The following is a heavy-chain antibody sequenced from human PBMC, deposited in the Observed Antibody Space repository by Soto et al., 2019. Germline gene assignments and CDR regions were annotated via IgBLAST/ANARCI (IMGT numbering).Heavy chain of an antibody. V-gene: IGHV1-18*04. J-gene: IGHJ3*02. Sequence: QVHLVQSGAEVKKPGASVKVSCKASGYTFSSHSLNWVRQAPGQGLEWMGWISADNGNTTYAPKFQGRFSMTEDTSPRTVYMEHRSLTSDDTTVFYCARGNDRSGYSGTLDIWGEGPMVTVAS. CDR1: GYTFSSHS. CDR2: ISADNGNT. D-gene: IGHD3-22*01. CDR3: ARGNDRSGYSGTLDI.